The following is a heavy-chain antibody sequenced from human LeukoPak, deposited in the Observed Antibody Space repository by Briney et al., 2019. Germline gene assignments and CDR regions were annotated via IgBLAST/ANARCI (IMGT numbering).Heavy chain of an antibody. CDR3: ATLVGAGGLRDY. CDR2: INPNSGGT. V-gene: IGHV1-2*02. CDR1: GYTFTGYY. D-gene: IGHD1-26*01. J-gene: IGHJ4*02. Sequence: ASVKASCKASGYTFTGYYMHWVRQAPGQGLEWMGWINPNSGGTNYAQKFQGRVTMTRDTSISTAYMELSRLRSDDTAVYYCATLVGAGGLRDYWGQGTLVTVSS.